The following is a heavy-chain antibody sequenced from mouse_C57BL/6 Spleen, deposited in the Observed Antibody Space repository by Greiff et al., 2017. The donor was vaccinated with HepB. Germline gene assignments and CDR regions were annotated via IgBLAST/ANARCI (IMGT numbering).Heavy chain of an antibody. CDR2: IWGDGST. Sequence: VQRVESGPGLVAPSQSLSITCTVSGFSLTSYGVSWVRQPPGKGLEWLGVIWGDGSTNYHSALISRLSISKDNSKSQVFLKLNSLQTDDTATYYCAKDGRRDYYGSSDAMDYWGQGTSVTVSS. CDR3: AKDGRRDYYGSSDAMDY. J-gene: IGHJ4*01. V-gene: IGHV2-3*01. D-gene: IGHD1-1*01. CDR1: GFSLTSYG.